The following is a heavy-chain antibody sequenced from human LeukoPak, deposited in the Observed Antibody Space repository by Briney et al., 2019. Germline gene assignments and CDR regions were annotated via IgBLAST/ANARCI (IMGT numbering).Heavy chain of an antibody. CDR1: GYTFTSYD. J-gene: IGHJ4*02. CDR3: ARGRGFLEWLFDY. V-gene: IGHV1-8*03. D-gene: IGHD3-3*01. Sequence: ASVKVSCKASGYTFTSYDINWVRQATGQGLEWMGWMNPNSGNTGYAQKFQGRVAITRNTSISTAYMELSSLRSEDTAVYYCARGRGFLEWLFDYWGQGTLVTVSS. CDR2: MNPNSGNT.